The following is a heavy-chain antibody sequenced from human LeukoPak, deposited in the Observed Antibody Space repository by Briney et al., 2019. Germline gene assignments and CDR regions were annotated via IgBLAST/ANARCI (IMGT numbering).Heavy chain of an antibody. CDR3: ARATIRVNGDGNNYYSYLDV. Sequence: GGSLRLSCAASGFTFSSYWMHWVRQAPGKGLVWVSRINSDGSSTSYADSVKGRFTISRDNANNTLYLQMNSLRAEDTAVYYCARATIRVNGDGNNYYSYLDVWGKGATVTVSS. CDR1: GFTFSSYW. D-gene: IGHD5-24*01. CDR2: INSDGSST. J-gene: IGHJ6*03. V-gene: IGHV3-74*01.